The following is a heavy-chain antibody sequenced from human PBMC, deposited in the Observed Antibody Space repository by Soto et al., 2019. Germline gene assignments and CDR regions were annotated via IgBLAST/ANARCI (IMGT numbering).Heavy chain of an antibody. CDR2: IYYSGST. D-gene: IGHD3-22*01. Sequence: PSEALSLTCTVSGGSISSGGYYWSWIRQHPGKGLEWIGYIYYSGSTYYNPSLKSRVTISVDTSKNQFSLKLSSVTAADTAVYYCARSDYYDSSGYYRLFDYWGQGTLVTVSS. CDR1: GGSISSGGYY. V-gene: IGHV4-31*03. J-gene: IGHJ4*02. CDR3: ARSDYYDSSGYYRLFDY.